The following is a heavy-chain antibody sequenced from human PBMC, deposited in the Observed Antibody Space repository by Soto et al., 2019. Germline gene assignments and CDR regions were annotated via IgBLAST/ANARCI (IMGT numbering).Heavy chain of an antibody. CDR1: GGTFGNSA. CDR2: IIPSFATG. CDR3: ARSYYGSGSYWFYGMDV. Sequence: QAQLVQSGAEVKKPGSSVKVSCKASGGTFGNSAISWVRQATGQGLEWMGGIIPSFATGNSAPEFQGRLTITADKSTTTAYMELSSLRSEDTAVYYCARSYYGSGSYWFYGMDVWGQGTTVTVSS. D-gene: IGHD3-10*01. J-gene: IGHJ6*02. V-gene: IGHV1-69*06.